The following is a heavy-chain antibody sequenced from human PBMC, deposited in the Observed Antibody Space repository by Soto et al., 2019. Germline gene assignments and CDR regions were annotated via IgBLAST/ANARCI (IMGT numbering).Heavy chain of an antibody. CDR3: VRRSGYGNHRDCFAP. Sequence: QLHLQESGPGLVKPSATLSLTCAGSGGSISSGYDFWGWFRQHPGKRLEYLGRMRYSDNIWYNASLKNRVTVPLAPHHSHLALLPTSVTAPDTAVYFSVRRSGYGNHRDCFAPCGQRLLLTVAS. J-gene: IGHJ5*02. V-gene: IGHV4-39*01. CDR2: MRYSDNI. CDR1: GGSISSGYDF. D-gene: IGHD5-12*01.